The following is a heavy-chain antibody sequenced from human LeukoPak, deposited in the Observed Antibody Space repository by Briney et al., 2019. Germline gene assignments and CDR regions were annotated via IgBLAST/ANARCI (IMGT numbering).Heavy chain of an antibody. CDR2: IYSGGST. CDR1: GFTVSSNY. V-gene: IGHV3-53*01. J-gene: IGHJ3*02. CDR3: ARESVVTEGDAFDI. D-gene: IGHD4-23*01. Sequence: GGSLRLSCAASGFTVSSNYMSWVRQAPGEGLEWVSVIYSGGSTYYADSVKGRFTISRDNSKNTLYLQMNSLRAEDTAVYYCARESVVTEGDAFDIWGQGTMVTVSS.